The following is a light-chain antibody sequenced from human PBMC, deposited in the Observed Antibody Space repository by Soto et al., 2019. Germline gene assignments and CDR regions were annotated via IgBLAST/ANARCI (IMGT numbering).Light chain of an antibody. V-gene: IGLV1-44*01. CDR1: SSNIGSNT. CDR2: TTN. Sequence: QSVLTQPPSASGTPGQRVTISCSGSSSNIGSNTVNWYQQLPGAAPKHLIYTTNHRPSGGPDRFSGSSSGTSASLAISGLLSEDEADYHCAAWDDSMNGPVFGGGTKLTVL. J-gene: IGLJ3*02. CDR3: AAWDDSMNGPV.